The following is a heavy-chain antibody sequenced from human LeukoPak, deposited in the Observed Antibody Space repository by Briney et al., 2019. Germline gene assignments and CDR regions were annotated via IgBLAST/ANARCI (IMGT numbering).Heavy chain of an antibody. J-gene: IGHJ4*02. CDR3: ARHHLFGVVIILTFFDY. Sequence: TSETLSLTCAVSGYSSSSGYYWGWIQQPPGKGLEWVGSIYHSGSTYYNPSLKSRVTISVDTSKNQFSLKLSSVTAADTAMYYCARHHLFGVVIILTFFDYWGQGTLVTVSS. CDR1: GYSSSSGYY. D-gene: IGHD3-3*01. V-gene: IGHV4-38-2*01. CDR2: IYHSGST.